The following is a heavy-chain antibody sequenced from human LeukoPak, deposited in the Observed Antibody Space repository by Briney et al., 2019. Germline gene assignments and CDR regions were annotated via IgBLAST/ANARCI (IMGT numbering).Heavy chain of an antibody. D-gene: IGHD2-15*01. CDR2: INPNSGGT. Sequence: ASVKVSCKASGYTFTGYYMHWVRQAPGQGLEWMGWINPNSGGTNYAQKFQGRVTMTRDTSISTAYMELSRLRSDDTAVYYCARGYCSGGSCYPNAFDIWGQGTMVTVSS. J-gene: IGHJ3*02. V-gene: IGHV1-2*02. CDR1: GYTFTGYY. CDR3: ARGYCSGGSCYPNAFDI.